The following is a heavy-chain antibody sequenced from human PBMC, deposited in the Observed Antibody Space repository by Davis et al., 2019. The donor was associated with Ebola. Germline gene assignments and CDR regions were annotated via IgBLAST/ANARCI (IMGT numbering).Heavy chain of an antibody. CDR1: GFTFSGSA. V-gene: IGHV3-73*01. Sequence: GSLKISCAASGFTFSGSAMHWVRQASGKGLEWVGRIRSKANSYATAYAASVKGRLPISRDDSKNTAYLQMNSLKTEDTAVYYCSVSNSVDYWGQGTLVTVSS. D-gene: IGHD4-23*01. CDR2: IRSKANSYAT. CDR3: SVSNSVDY. J-gene: IGHJ4*02.